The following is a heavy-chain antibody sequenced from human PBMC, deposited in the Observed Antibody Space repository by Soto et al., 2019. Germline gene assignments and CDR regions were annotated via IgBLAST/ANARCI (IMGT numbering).Heavy chain of an antibody. Sequence: QITLKESGPTLVKPTQTLTLTCTFSGFSLSTSGVGVGWIRQPPGKALEWLALIYWDDDKRYSPSLKSRLTIAKDTSKNQVVLTMTNMDPVDTATYYCAHSVPTTVTTSHFDYWGQGTLVTVSS. J-gene: IGHJ4*02. CDR2: IYWDDDK. CDR3: AHSVPTTVTTSHFDY. D-gene: IGHD4-17*01. CDR1: GFSLSTSGVG. V-gene: IGHV2-5*02.